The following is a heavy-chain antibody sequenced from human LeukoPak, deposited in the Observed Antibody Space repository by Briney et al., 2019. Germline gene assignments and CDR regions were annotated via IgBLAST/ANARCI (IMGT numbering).Heavy chain of an antibody. CDR3: ARVQLQRKNFDN. V-gene: IGHV1-18*01. CDR2: ISGYNGDT. CDR1: GYTFSIYG. J-gene: IGHJ4*02. Sequence: ASVKVSCKASGYTFSIYGITWVRQAPGQGLEWMGWISGYNGDTNYAQKLQDRVTMTIETSTNTAYLELRSLRSDDTAVYYCARVQLQRKNFDNWGQGTLVTVSS. D-gene: IGHD1-1*01.